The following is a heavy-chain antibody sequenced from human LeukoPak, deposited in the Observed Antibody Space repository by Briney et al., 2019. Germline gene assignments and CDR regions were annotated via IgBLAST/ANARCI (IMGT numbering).Heavy chain of an antibody. CDR1: RFTFSSYA. V-gene: IGHV3-23*01. CDR3: AAWGYCSSTSCYAIDY. J-gene: IGHJ4*02. CDR2: ISGSGGST. Sequence: GGSLRLSCAASRFTFSSYAMSWVRQAPGKGLEWVSAISGSGGSTYYADSVKGRFTISRDNSKNTLYLQMNGLRAEDTAVYYCAAWGYCSSTSCYAIDYWGQGTLVTVSS. D-gene: IGHD2-2*01.